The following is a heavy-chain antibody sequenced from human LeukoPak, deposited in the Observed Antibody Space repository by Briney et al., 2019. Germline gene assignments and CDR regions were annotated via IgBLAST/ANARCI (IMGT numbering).Heavy chain of an antibody. CDR2: ISSSSTYL. D-gene: IGHD2-21*02. V-gene: IGHV3-21*01. CDR1: GFTFSSYN. J-gene: IGHJ3*02. CDR3: ARRSYCGGDCYGSDAFDI. Sequence: GGSLRLSCAASGFTFSSYNMNWVRQAPGKGLGWVSSISSSSTYLDYADSLKGRFTISRDNAKNSLYLQMNSLRAEDTAVYYCARRSYCGGDCYGSDAFDIWGQGTMVTVSS.